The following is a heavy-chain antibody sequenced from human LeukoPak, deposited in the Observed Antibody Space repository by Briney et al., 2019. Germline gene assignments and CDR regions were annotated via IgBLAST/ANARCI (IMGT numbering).Heavy chain of an antibody. Sequence: NPSETLSLTCTVSGGSINNYYWSWIRQSPGKGLEWIGYISYTGTTIYNPSLKTRVTISVDTSNQLSLKLSSVTAADTAMYYCATGPHTALDYWGQGTLVTVSS. D-gene: IGHD5-18*01. CDR2: ISYTGTT. V-gene: IGHV4-59*08. CDR3: ATGPHTALDY. CDR1: GGSINNYY. J-gene: IGHJ4*02.